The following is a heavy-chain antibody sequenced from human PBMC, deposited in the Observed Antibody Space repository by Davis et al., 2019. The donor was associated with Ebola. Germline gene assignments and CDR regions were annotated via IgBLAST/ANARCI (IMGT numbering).Heavy chain of an antibody. CDR2: ISYDGSNK. V-gene: IGHV3-30*18. J-gene: IGHJ6*02. CDR3: AKDHTVVVAAYYYYYGMDV. Sequence: GESLKISCAASGFTFSSYGMHWVRQAPGKGLEWVAVISYDGSNKYYADSVKGRFTISRDNSKNTLYLQMNSLRAEDTAVYYCAKDHTVVVAAYYYYYGMDVWGQGTMVTVSS. D-gene: IGHD2-15*01. CDR1: GFTFSSYG.